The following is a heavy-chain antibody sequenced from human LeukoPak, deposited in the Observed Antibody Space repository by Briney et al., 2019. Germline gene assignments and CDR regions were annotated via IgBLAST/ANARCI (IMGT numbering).Heavy chain of an antibody. D-gene: IGHD6-19*01. CDR3: ARAGTSGWYGEY. Sequence: PSETLSLTCTVSGASISSSSYYWGWIRQPPGKGLEWIGYISYTGNTNYSPSLKSRVTMSVDTSKNQFSLNLRSVTAADTAVYYCARAGTSGWYGEYWGQGTLVTVSS. V-gene: IGHV4-61*05. J-gene: IGHJ4*02. CDR2: ISYTGNT. CDR1: GASISSSSYY.